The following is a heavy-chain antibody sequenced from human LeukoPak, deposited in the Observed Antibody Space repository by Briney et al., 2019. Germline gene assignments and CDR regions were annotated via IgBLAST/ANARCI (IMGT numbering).Heavy chain of an antibody. CDR2: IYYSGST. J-gene: IGHJ6*02. Sequence: SETLSLTCTVSGGSISSYYWSWIRQPPGKGLEWIGYIYYSGSTNYNPSLKSRVTISVDTSKNQFSLKLSFVTAADTAVYYCARGNASWYYYYYGMDVWGQGTTVTVSS. D-gene: IGHD2-15*01. V-gene: IGHV4-59*01. CDR1: GGSISSYY. CDR3: ARGNASWYYYYYGMDV.